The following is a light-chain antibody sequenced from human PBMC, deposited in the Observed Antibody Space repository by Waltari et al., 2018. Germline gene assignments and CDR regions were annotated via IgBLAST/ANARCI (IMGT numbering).Light chain of an antibody. CDR3: QSYDSSDLWV. CDR2: EDD. V-gene: IGLV6-57*01. J-gene: IGLJ3*02. Sequence: NFMLTQPHSVSESPGKTVTISCTRSSGSIASNYVQWYQQRPGSSPTPVIFEDDQRPSWVPDRFSGSIDSSSNAASLTISGLKTEDEADYYCQSYDSSDLWVFGGGTRLTVL. CDR1: SGSIASNY.